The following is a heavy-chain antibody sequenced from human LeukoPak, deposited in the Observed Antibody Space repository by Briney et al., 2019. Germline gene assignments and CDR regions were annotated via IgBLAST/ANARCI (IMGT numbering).Heavy chain of an antibody. Sequence: GGSLRLSCAASGFTFSSYGMHWVRHAPGKGLEWVAFIRYDGSNKYYADSVKGRFTISRDNSKNTLYLQMNSLRAEDTAVYYCAKMAQIQAAFWFDPWGQGTLVTVSS. D-gene: IGHD2-15*01. J-gene: IGHJ5*02. CDR2: IRYDGSNK. V-gene: IGHV3-30*02. CDR3: AKMAQIQAAFWFDP. CDR1: GFTFSSYG.